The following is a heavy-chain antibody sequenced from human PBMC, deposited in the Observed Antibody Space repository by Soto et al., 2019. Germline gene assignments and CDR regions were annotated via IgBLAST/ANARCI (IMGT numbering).Heavy chain of an antibody. CDR3: ARGINYYDSSGDSWFDP. J-gene: IGHJ5*02. V-gene: IGHV4-30-2*01. CDR2: IYHTGTT. D-gene: IGHD3-22*01. Sequence: PSETLSLTSTVPGVSINIAHYSWTWLRQPPGKGLEWIGYIYHTGTTYYNMSLKSRVTISVDRSKNQFSLKLSSVTAADTAVYYCARGINYYDSSGDSWFDPWGQGTLVTVS. CDR1: GVSINIAHYS.